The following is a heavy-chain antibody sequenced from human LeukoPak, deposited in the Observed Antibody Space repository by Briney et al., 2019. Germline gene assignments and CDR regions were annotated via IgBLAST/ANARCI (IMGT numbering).Heavy chain of an antibody. Sequence: SVKVSCKASGYTFTGYYMHWVRQAPGQGLEWMGRIIPIFGTANYAQKFQGRVTITTDESTSTAYMELSSLRSEDTAVYYCARDRLEITFGGVIVASEKDLCFDYWGQGTLVTVSS. CDR3: ARDRLEITFGGVIVASEKDLCFDY. V-gene: IGHV1-69*05. CDR2: IIPIFGTA. J-gene: IGHJ4*02. CDR1: GYTFTGYY. D-gene: IGHD3-16*02.